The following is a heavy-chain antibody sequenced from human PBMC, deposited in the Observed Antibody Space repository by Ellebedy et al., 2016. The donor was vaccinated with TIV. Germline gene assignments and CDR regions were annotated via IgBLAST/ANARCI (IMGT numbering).Heavy chain of an antibody. J-gene: IGHJ4*02. D-gene: IGHD6-13*01. CDR3: ARMGYSSTLPYLDY. CDR2: TYYRSKWYN. V-gene: IGHV6-1*01. Sequence: MPSETLSLTCAISGDSVSSNSVAWDWIRQSPSRGLEWLGRTYYRSKWYNDYAASVKSRITINPDTSKNQFPLQLNSVTPEDTAVYYCARMGYSSTLPYLDYWGQGTLVTVSS. CDR1: GDSVSSNSVA.